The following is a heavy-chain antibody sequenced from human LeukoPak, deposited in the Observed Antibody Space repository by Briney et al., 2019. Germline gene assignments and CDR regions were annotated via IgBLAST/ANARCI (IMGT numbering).Heavy chain of an antibody. CDR2: IYYRGST. J-gene: IGHJ4*02. CDR3: ARHALRRDGGGLDYFDY. CDR1: GGSISSYY. Sequence: SETLSLTCTVSGGSISSYYWSWIRRPPGKGLEWIGYIYYRGSTNYNPSLKSRVTISVDTSKNQFSLKSSSVTAADTAVYYCARHALRRDGGGLDYFDYWGQGTLVTVSS. D-gene: IGHD3-16*01. V-gene: IGHV4-59*08.